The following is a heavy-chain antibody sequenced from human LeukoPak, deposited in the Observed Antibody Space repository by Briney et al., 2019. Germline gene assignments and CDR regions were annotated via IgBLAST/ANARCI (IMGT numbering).Heavy chain of an antibody. CDR1: GGSTSSYY. CDR3: ASHVYGSSWYYFDY. V-gene: IGHV4-59*08. Sequence: PSETLSLTCTVSGGSTSSYYCTWIRQPPGKGLEWIGHIYYSGSTNYNPSLKSRVTISVDTSKNQFSLKLSSVTAADTAVYYCASHVYGSSWYYFDYWGQGTLVTVSS. D-gene: IGHD6-13*01. J-gene: IGHJ4*02. CDR2: IYYSGST.